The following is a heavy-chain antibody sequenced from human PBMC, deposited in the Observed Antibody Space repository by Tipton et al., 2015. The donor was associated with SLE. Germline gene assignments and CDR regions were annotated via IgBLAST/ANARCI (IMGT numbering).Heavy chain of an antibody. CDR1: GYSISSGYY. Sequence: TLSLTCAVSGYSISSGYYWGWIRQPPGKGLEWIGEINHSGSTNYNPSLKSRVTISVDTSKNQFSLKLSSVTAADTAVYYCAREDCGGDCYLAYWGQGTLVTVSS. D-gene: IGHD2-21*01. CDR3: AREDCGGDCYLAY. J-gene: IGHJ4*02. V-gene: IGHV4-38-2*02. CDR2: INHSGST.